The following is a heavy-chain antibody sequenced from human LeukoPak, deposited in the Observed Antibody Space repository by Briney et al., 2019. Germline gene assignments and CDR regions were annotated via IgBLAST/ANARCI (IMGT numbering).Heavy chain of an antibody. CDR3: ARGDDILTGYFRGFDS. D-gene: IGHD3-9*01. CDR2: ISAYNGNT. CDR1: GYTFTSYG. Sequence: ASVKVSCKASGYTFTSYGISWVRQAPGQGLEWMGWISAYNGNTNYAQKLQGRVTMTTDTSTSTAYMELRSLRYDDTAVYYCARGDDILTGYFRGFDSWGQGALVTVSS. J-gene: IGHJ4*02. V-gene: IGHV1-18*01.